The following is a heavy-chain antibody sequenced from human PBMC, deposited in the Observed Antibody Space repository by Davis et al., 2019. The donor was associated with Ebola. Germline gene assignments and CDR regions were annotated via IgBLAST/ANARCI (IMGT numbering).Heavy chain of an antibody. D-gene: IGHD3-10*01. V-gene: IGHV3-30*18. CDR2: ISYDGSNK. CDR3: AKEWFGHLSRYMDV. Sequence: PGGSLRLSCSVSGFTFRSYAMHWVRQAPGKGLEWVAVISYDGSNKYYADSVKGRFTISRDNSKNTLYLQMNSLRAEDTAVYYCAKEWFGHLSRYMDVWGKGTTVTVSS. CDR1: GFTFRSYA. J-gene: IGHJ6*03.